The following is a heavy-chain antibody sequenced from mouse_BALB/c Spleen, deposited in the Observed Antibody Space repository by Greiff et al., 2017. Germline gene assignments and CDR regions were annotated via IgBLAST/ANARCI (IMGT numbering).Heavy chain of an antibody. Sequence: QVQLKESGPSLVQPSQSLSITCTVSGFSLTSYGVHWVRQSPGKGLEWLGVIWRGGSTDYNAAFMSRLSITKDNSKSQVFFKMNSLQADDTAIYYCAKSYDEGAYAMDYWGQGTSVTVSS. V-gene: IGHV2-5-1*01. CDR3: AKSYDEGAYAMDY. D-gene: IGHD2-12*01. CDR2: IWRGGST. J-gene: IGHJ4*01. CDR1: GFSLTSYG.